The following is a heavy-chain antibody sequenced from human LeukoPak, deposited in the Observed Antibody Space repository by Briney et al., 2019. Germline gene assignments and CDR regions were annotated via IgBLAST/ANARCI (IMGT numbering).Heavy chain of an antibody. CDR3: AREVMVVAATTFWFFDL. CDR1: GFTFSSHS. J-gene: IGHJ2*01. Sequence: TGGSLRLSCAASGFTFSSHSMNWVRQAPGKGLEWVSSISSSGSYIYYADSVKGRFTISRDNAKNSLYLQMNSLRAEDTAVYYCAREVMVVAATTFWFFDLWGRGALVTVSS. V-gene: IGHV3-21*01. CDR2: ISSSGSYI. D-gene: IGHD2-15*01.